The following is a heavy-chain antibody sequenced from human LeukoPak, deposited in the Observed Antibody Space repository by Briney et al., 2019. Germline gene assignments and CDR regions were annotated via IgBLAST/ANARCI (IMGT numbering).Heavy chain of an antibody. V-gene: IGHV3-23*01. Sequence: GGSLRLSCAASGFTFSDYAMTWVRQAPGKGLEWVATISGSGVMTYYADSVKGRFTVSGDNSKNTLYLQMSSLTAADTAVYYCAKDPSIGTYYTFDHWGQGTLVTVS. J-gene: IGHJ4*02. CDR3: AKDPSIGTYYTFDH. CDR2: ISGSGVMT. CDR1: GFTFSDYA. D-gene: IGHD1-26*01.